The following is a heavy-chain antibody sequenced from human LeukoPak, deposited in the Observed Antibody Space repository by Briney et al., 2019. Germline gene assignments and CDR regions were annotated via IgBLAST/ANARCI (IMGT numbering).Heavy chain of an antibody. CDR1: GFTFSSYS. CDR2: ISSTSTYI. D-gene: IGHD5-18*01. V-gene: IGHV3-21*01. J-gene: IGHJ4*02. Sequence: GGSLRLSCAASGFTFSSYSLNWVRQAPGKGLEWVSSISSTSTYIYYADSVKGRFTISRDNAKNSLYLQMNSLRAEDTAVYYCARADWDTAMIDYWGQGTLVTVSS. CDR3: ARADWDTAMIDY.